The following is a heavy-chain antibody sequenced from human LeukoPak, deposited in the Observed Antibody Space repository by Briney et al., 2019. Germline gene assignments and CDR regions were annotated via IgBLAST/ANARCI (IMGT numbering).Heavy chain of an antibody. Sequence: PSETLSLTCTVSGGSISGYCWSWIRQPPGKGLEWIGYIYYSGSTNYNPSLKSRVTISVDTSKNQFSLKLSSVTAADTAVYYCARGEGYSGSLDYWGQGTLVTVSS. CDR1: GGSISGYC. J-gene: IGHJ4*02. CDR3: ARGEGYSGSLDY. V-gene: IGHV4-59*08. D-gene: IGHD1-26*01. CDR2: IYYSGST.